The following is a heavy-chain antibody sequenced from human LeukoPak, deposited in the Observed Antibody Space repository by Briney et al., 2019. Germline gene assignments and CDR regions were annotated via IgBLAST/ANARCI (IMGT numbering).Heavy chain of an antibody. Sequence: GGSLRLSCTASGFTFSSYGMHWVRQAPGKGLEWVAVIWYDGSNKFYADSVKGRFTISRDNSKNTLYLQMNSLRAEDTAVYYCARDKAGTRDYWGQGTLVTVSS. CDR2: IWYDGSNK. CDR3: ARDKAGTRDY. D-gene: IGHD1-1*01. V-gene: IGHV3-33*01. CDR1: GFTFSSYG. J-gene: IGHJ4*02.